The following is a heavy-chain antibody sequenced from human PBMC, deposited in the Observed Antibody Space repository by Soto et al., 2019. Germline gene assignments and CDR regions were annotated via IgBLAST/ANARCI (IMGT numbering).Heavy chain of an antibody. V-gene: IGHV4-39*01. J-gene: IGHJ3*02. CDR3: ARFYEYYDFWSGYSRDAFDI. CDR1: GGSISSSSYY. D-gene: IGHD3-3*01. CDR2: IYYSGST. Sequence: PSETLSLTCTVSGGSISSSSYYWGWIRQPPGKGLEWIGSIYYSGSTYYNPSLKSRVTISVDTSKNQFSLKLSSVTAADTAVYYCARFYEYYDFWSGYSRDAFDIWGQGTMVTVSS.